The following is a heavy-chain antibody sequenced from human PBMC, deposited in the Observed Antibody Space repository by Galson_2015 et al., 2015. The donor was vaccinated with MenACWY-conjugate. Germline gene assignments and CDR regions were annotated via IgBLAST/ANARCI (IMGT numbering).Heavy chain of an antibody. V-gene: IGHV4-59*01. CDR3: AGSLGTVTPTLLGY. J-gene: IGHJ4*02. Sequence: SETLSLTCTVSGGSISSYYWSWIRQPPGKGLEWIGYIYYSGSTNYNPSLKSRVTISVDTSKNQFSLKLSSVTAADTAVYYCAGSLGTVTPTLLGYWGQGTLVTVSS. D-gene: IGHD4-11*01. CDR2: IYYSGST. CDR1: GGSISSYY.